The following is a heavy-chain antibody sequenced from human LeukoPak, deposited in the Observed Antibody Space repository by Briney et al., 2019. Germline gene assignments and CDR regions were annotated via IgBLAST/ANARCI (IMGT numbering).Heavy chain of an antibody. J-gene: IGHJ6*02. V-gene: IGHV4-59*12. D-gene: IGHD2-2*01. CDR2: IYHSGST. Sequence: SETLSLTCSVSGGSISSYYWSWIRQPPGKGLECIGYIYHSGSTNYNPSLKSRVTISVDTSKNQFSLKLTSVTAADTAVYYCARRGYCYSTSCVNMDVWGRGTTVTVSS. CDR1: GGSISSYY. CDR3: ARRGYCYSTSCVNMDV.